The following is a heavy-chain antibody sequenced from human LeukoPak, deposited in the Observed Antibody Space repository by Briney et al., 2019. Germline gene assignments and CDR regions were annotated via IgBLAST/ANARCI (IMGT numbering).Heavy chain of an antibody. D-gene: IGHD3-10*01. CDR1: GFTFSDYY. Sequence: GGSLRLSCAASGFTFSDYYMSWIRQAPGKGLEWVSYISSRENTIYYADSVKGRFAISRDSAKNSLYLQMNSLRADDTAAYYCARVPRYGSGSYYSLDHWGQGTLVTVSS. CDR3: ARVPRYGSGSYYSLDH. V-gene: IGHV3-11*01. J-gene: IGHJ4*02. CDR2: ISSRENTI.